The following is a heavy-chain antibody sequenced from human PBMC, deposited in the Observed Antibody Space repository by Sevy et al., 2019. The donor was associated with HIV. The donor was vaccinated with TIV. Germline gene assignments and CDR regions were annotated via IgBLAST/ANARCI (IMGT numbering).Heavy chain of an antibody. CDR3: ARESLLGGGWYFDL. V-gene: IGHV3-53*01. J-gene: IGHJ2*01. CDR2: IYTGGNS. CDR1: EFTVSSTY. D-gene: IGHD1-26*01. Sequence: GGSLILSCLASEFTVSSTYMSWVRQAPGKGLECISIIYTGGNSDYLDSVKGRFTISRDNAKNILYLQMNNLRVEDTAVYFCARESLLGGGWYFDLWGRGTLVTVSS.